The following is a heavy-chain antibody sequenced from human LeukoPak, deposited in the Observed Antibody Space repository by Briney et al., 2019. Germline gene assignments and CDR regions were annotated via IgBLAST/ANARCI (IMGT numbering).Heavy chain of an antibody. V-gene: IGHV3-23*01. CDR1: GFTFSSYA. J-gene: IGHJ4*02. CDR3: AKASYDYVWGSLPYYFDY. D-gene: IGHD3-16*01. Sequence: GGSLRLSCAASGFTFSSYAMSWVRQAPGKGLEWVSAISGSGGSTYYADSVKGRFTISRDNSKNTLYLQMNSLRAEDTAVYYCAKASYDYVWGSLPYYFDYWGQGTLVTVSS. CDR2: ISGSGGST.